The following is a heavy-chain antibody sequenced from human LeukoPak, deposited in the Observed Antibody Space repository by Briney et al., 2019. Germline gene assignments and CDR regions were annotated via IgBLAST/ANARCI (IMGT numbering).Heavy chain of an antibody. D-gene: IGHD1-1*01. CDR1: GYTFSKFG. J-gene: IGHJ5*02. CDR3: ARDETSGDSSDTTQFHP. V-gene: IGHV1-18*01. CDR2: ISTYNGNT. Sequence: ASVKVSCKSSGYTFSKFGISCVGQAPGQGLEWMGWISTYNGNTYYAQKLQGRLTLTTDASTTTAYMELRSLRSDDTAVYYCARDETSGDSSDTTQFHPWGQGTLVTVSS.